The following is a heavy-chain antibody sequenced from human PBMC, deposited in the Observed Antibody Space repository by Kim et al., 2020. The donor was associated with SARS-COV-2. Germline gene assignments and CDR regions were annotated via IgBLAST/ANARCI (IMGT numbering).Heavy chain of an antibody. CDR2: IYYSGST. CDR3: ARDYSGAFDI. V-gene: IGHV4-59*01. CDR1: GGSISSYY. D-gene: IGHD6-19*01. J-gene: IGHJ3*02. Sequence: SESLSLTCTVSGGSISSYYWSWIRQPPGKGLEWIGYIYYSGSTNYNPSLKSRVTISVDTSKNQFSLKLSSVTAADTAVYYCARDYSGAFDIWGQGTMVTVSS.